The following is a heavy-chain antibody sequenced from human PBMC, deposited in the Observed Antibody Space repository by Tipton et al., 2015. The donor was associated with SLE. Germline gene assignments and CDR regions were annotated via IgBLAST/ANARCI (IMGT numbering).Heavy chain of an antibody. CDR3: ARAARHAFDI. J-gene: IGHJ3*02. D-gene: IGHD6-6*01. Sequence: SLRLSCAASGFTFSSYAMHWVRQAPGKGLEWVAVISYDGSNKYYADSVKGRFIISRDNSKNTLYLQMNSLRAEDTAVYYCARAARHAFDIWGQGTMVTVSS. CDR2: ISYDGSNK. V-gene: IGHV3-30*04. CDR1: GFTFSSYA.